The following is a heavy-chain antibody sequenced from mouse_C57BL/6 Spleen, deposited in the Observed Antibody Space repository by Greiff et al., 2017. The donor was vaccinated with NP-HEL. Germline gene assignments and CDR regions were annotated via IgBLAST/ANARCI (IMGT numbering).Heavy chain of an antibody. CDR2: INPNNGGT. CDR1: GYTFTDYN. V-gene: IGHV1-22*01. Sequence: VQLQQSGPELVKPGASVKMSCKASGYTFTDYNMHWVKQSHGKSLEWIGYINPNNGGTSYNQKFKGKATLTVNKSSSTAYMELRSLTSEDSAVYYCASFYDYDYFDYWGQGTTLTVSS. J-gene: IGHJ2*01. CDR3: ASFYDYDYFDY. D-gene: IGHD2-4*01.